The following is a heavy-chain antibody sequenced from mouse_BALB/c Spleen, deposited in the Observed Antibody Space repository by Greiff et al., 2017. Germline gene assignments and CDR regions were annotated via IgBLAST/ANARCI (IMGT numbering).Heavy chain of an antibody. D-gene: IGHD2-3*01. V-gene: IGHV1-54*01. J-gene: IGHJ2*01. CDR1: GYAFTNYL. CDR2: INPGSGGT. Sequence: VQLQQSGAELVRPGTSVKVSCKASGYAFTNYLIEWVKQRPGQGLEWIGVINPGSGGTNYNEKFKGKATLTADKSSSTAYMQLSSLTSDDSAVYFCASGYLFDYWGQGTTLTVSS. CDR3: ASGYLFDY.